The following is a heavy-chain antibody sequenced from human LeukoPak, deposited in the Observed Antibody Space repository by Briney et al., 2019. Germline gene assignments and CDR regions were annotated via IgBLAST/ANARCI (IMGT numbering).Heavy chain of an antibody. CDR3: ARDQEMATIYNWFDP. V-gene: IGHV1-18*01. Sequence: ASVKVSCKASGYTFTSYGISWVRQAPGQGLEWMGWTSAYNGNTNYAQKLQGRVTMTADTSTSTAYMELRSLRSDDTAVYYCARDQEMATIYNWFDPWGQGTLVTVSS. CDR1: GYTFTSYG. J-gene: IGHJ5*02. D-gene: IGHD5-24*01. CDR2: TSAYNGNT.